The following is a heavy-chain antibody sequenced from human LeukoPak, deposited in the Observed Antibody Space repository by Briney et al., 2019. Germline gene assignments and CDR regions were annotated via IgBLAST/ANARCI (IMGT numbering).Heavy chain of an antibody. Sequence: GRSLRLSCAASGFTFSSYAMHWVRQAPGKGLEWVAVISYDGSNKYYADSVKGRFTISRDNSKNTLYLQMNSLRVEDTAVYYCARDGAIVVVPAANNWFDPWGQGTLVTVSS. CDR1: GFTFSSYA. CDR3: ARDGAIVVVPAANNWFDP. V-gene: IGHV3-30*01. D-gene: IGHD2-2*01. J-gene: IGHJ5*02. CDR2: ISYDGSNK.